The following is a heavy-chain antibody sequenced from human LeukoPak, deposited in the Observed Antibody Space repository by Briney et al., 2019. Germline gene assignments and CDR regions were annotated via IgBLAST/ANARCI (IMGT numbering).Heavy chain of an antibody. CDR3: ARDRRGYSYGLDY. J-gene: IGHJ4*02. CDR2: IYYSGGT. D-gene: IGHD5-18*01. V-gene: IGHV4-59*01. Sequence: SSETLSLTCTVSGGSISSYYWSWIRQPPGKGLEWIGYIYYSGGTNYNPSLKSRVTISVDTSKNQFSLKLSSVTAADTAVYYCARDRRGYSYGLDYWGRGTLVTVSS. CDR1: GGSISSYY.